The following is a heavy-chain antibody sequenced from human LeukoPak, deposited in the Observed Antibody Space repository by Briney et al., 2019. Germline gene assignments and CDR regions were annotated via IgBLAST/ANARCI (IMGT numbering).Heavy chain of an antibody. J-gene: IGHJ4*02. CDR2: IYHSGST. CDR3: ARDFGTIFGVVTGYFDY. Sequence: SETLSLTCTVSGGSISSGNYYWSWIRQPPGKGLEWIGHIYHSGSTYYNPSLKSRVTISVDRSKNQFSLKLSSVTAAGTAVYYCARDFGTIFGVVTGYFDYWGQGTLVTVSS. V-gene: IGHV4-30-2*01. D-gene: IGHD3-3*01. CDR1: GGSISSGNYY.